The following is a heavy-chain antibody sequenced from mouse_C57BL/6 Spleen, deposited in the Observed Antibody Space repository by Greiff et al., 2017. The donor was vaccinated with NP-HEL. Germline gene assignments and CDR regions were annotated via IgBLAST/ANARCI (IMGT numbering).Heavy chain of an antibody. D-gene: IGHD1-1*01. J-gene: IGHJ4*01. CDR3: ARHRAVVEGAMDY. CDR2: IWSDGST. V-gene: IGHV2-6-1*01. CDR1: GFSLTSYG. Sequence: VKLMESGPGLVAPSQSLSITCTVSGFSLTSYGVHWVRQPPGKGLEWLVVIWSDGSTTYNSALKSRLSISKDNSKSQVFLKMNSLQTDDTAMYYCARHRAVVEGAMDYWGQGTSVTVSS.